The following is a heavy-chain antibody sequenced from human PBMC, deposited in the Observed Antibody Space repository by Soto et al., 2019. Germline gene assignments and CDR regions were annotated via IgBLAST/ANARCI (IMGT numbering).Heavy chain of an antibody. Sequence: EVQLLESGGGLVQPGGSLRLSCTASGFTLTAYDINWVRRAPGKWLEWVSATTGGAGLTYYADSVKGRFSVSSDTPGNSLYLQLSSLRPEDTAIYYCARVDRGSVARPTRLDPWGQGTLVTVSS. J-gene: IGHJ5*02. CDR3: ARVDRGSVARPTRLDP. V-gene: IGHV3-23*01. CDR1: GFTLTAYD. D-gene: IGHD2-21*01. CDR2: TTGGAGLT.